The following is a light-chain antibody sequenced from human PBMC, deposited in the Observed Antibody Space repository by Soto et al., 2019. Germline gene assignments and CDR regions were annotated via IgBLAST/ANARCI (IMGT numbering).Light chain of an antibody. V-gene: IGKV1-5*01. CDR2: DVS. J-gene: IGKJ4*01. CDR3: QQYNSYST. Sequence: DIQMTQSPSTLPASVGDRVTITCRASQSINTWLAWYQQKPGKAPRLLIYDVSHLESGVPSRFSGSRSGTEFTLTISNLQPDDFATYYCQQYNSYSTFGGGTKVEMK. CDR1: QSINTW.